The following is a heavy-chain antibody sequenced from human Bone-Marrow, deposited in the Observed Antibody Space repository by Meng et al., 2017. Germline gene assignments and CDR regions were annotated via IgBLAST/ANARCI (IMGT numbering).Heavy chain of an antibody. CDR3: AHSRRGLWDPVS. CDR1: GFSFSTSGVS. V-gene: IGHV2-5*02. Sequence: QITWKESGLTLVKPTQTLTLTCTFSGFSFSTSGVSVGWICQPPGEALEWLALIYWDDDKRYSPSLKSRLAITKDTSKNQVVLTMTNMDPVDTATYYCAHSRRGLWDPVSWGQGALVTVSS. J-gene: IGHJ4*02. D-gene: IGHD1-26*01. CDR2: IYWDDDK.